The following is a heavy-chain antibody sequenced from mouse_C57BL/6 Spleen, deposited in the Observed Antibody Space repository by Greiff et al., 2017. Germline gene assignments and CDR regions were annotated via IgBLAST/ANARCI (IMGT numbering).Heavy chain of an antibody. J-gene: IGHJ3*01. CDR3: SSSYGSSPVAY. CDR2: ISSGSSTI. V-gene: IGHV5-17*01. CDR1: GFTFSDYG. D-gene: IGHD1-1*01. Sequence: EVKLVESGGGLVKPGGSLKLSCAASGFTFSDYGMHWVRQAPEKGLEWVAYISSGSSTIYYADTVKGRFNISRDNAKNTLFLQKTSLGSEDTAMYYCSSSYGSSPVAYWGQGTLVTVSA.